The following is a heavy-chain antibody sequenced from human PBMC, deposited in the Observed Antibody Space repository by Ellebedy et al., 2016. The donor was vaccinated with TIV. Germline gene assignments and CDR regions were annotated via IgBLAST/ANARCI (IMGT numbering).Heavy chain of an antibody. CDR3: ARDRGGSYWGSFDY. J-gene: IGHJ4*02. CDR2: IYYSGST. D-gene: IGHD1-26*01. V-gene: IGHV4-59*01. Sequence: MPSETLSLTCTVSGGSISSYYWSWIRQPPGKGLEWIGYIYYSGSTNYNPSLKSRVTISVDTSKNQFSLKLSSVTAADMAVYYCARDRGGSYWGSFDYWGQGTLVTVSS. CDR1: GGSISSYY.